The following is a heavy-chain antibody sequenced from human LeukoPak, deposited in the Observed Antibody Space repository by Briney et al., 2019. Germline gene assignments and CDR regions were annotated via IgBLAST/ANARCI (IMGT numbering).Heavy chain of an antibody. D-gene: IGHD5-18*01. Sequence: SVKVSCKASGFTFSSSTMQWVRQARGQRLEWIGWIVVGSGNTNYAQKFQERVTITRDMSTSTAYMELSSLRSEDTAVYYCASYPTAMVTFDCWGQGTLVTVSS. V-gene: IGHV1-58*02. CDR2: IVVGSGNT. CDR1: GFTFSSST. J-gene: IGHJ4*02. CDR3: ASYPTAMVTFDC.